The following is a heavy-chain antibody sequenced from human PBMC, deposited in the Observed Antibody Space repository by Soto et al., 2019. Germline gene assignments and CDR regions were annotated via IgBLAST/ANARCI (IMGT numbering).Heavy chain of an antibody. CDR2: TYYRSKWYN. CDR1: GDSVSSTSPA. Sequence: SQTLSLTCAISGDSVSSTSPAWNWIRQSPSRGLEWLGRTYYRSKWYNDYAVVVKSRLTITPDTSKNQFSLQLNSVTPEDTAVNYCARAIGPMLFDVWGQGTMVTVSS. D-gene: IGHD2-8*01. V-gene: IGHV6-1*01. J-gene: IGHJ3*01. CDR3: ARAIGPMLFDV.